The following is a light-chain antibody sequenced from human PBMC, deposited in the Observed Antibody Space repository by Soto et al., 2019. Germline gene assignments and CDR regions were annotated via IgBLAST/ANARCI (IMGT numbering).Light chain of an antibody. CDR1: QSVGDF. CDR3: RQRSDWPT. CDR2: DAS. Sequence: EIVLTQSPATLSSSLGDTATISCRASQSVGDFLAWYQQKPGQAPRLLIYDASDRATGIPTRFSGGGSGTDFTLTISNLQPEDFAVYYCRQRSDWPTFGGGTKVEIK. J-gene: IGKJ4*01. V-gene: IGKV3-11*01.